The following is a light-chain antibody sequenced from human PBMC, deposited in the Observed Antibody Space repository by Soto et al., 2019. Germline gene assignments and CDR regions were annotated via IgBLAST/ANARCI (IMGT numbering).Light chain of an antibody. J-gene: IGLJ2*01. V-gene: IGLV6-57*04. CDR2: EDN. CDR3: QSYDDSNGPII. Sequence: NFMLTQPHSVSESPGKTVTIPCTRTSGSIASTYVQWYQQRPGRAPTVVIYEDNQRPSGVPDRFSGSIDSSSNSASLTISGLRTEDEADYYCQSYDDSNGPIIFGGGTKVTVL. CDR1: SGSIASTY.